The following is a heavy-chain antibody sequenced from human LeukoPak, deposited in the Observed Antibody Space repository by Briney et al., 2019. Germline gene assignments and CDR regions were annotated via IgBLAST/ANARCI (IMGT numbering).Heavy chain of an antibody. J-gene: IGHJ4*02. Sequence: PSETLSLTCAVYGGSFSGYYWSWIRQPPGKGLEWIGEINHSGSTNYNPSLKSRVTISVDTSKNQFSLKLSSVTAADTAVYYCAGDKGLGYSYGYYFDYWGQGTLVTVSS. D-gene: IGHD5-18*01. V-gene: IGHV4-34*01. CDR1: GGSFSGYY. CDR2: INHSGST. CDR3: AGDKGLGYSYGYYFDY.